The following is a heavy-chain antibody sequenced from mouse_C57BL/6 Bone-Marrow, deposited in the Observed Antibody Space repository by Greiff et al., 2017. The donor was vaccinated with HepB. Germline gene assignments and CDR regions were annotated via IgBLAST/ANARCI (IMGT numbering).Heavy chain of an antibody. Sequence: EVKLVESGEGLVKPGGSLKLSCAASGFTFSSYAMSWVRQTPEKRLEWVAYISSGGDYIYYADTVKGRFTISRDNARNTLYLQMSSLKSEDTAMYYCTNYDYDEGFDYWGQGTTLTVSS. CDR2: ISSGGDYI. J-gene: IGHJ2*01. CDR1: GFTFSSYA. D-gene: IGHD2-4*01. V-gene: IGHV5-9-1*02. CDR3: TNYDYDEGFDY.